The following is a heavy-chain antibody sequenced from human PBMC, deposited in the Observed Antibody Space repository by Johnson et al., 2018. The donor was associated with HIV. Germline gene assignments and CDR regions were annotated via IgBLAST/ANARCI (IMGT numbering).Heavy chain of an antibody. D-gene: IGHD4-11*01. Sequence: VQLVESGGGVVQPGRSLRLSCAASAFSFSNYAMSWVRQAPGKGLEWVSAISGSGGSTYYADSVKGRFTISRDNSKNTLYLQMNSLRAEDTAVYYCAKDSTESDAFDIWGQGTMVTVSS. CDR1: AFSFSNYA. V-gene: IGHV3-23*04. CDR2: ISGSGGST. CDR3: AKDSTESDAFDI. J-gene: IGHJ3*02.